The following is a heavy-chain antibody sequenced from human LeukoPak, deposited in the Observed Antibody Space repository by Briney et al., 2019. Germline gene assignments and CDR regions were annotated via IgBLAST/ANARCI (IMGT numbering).Heavy chain of an antibody. CDR1: GFTVSSDY. V-gene: IGHV3-53*01. D-gene: IGHD2-2*01. J-gene: IGHJ2*01. CDR3: ARDGVPAALSWYFDL. Sequence: PGGSLRLSCAASGFTVSSDYMSWVRQAPGKGLEGVSVIYSGGSTYYADSVKGRFTISRDNSKNTLYLQMNSLRAEDTAVYYCARDGVPAALSWYFDLWGRGTLVTVSS. CDR2: IYSGGST.